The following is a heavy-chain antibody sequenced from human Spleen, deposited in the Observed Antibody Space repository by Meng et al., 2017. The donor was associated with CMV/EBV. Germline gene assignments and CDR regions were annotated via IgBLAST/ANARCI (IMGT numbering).Heavy chain of an antibody. CDR3: ARPRRYCDSSNCYTHYYFDY. J-gene: IGHJ4*02. CDR1: GFTFSSYS. CDR2: ISSSSSYI. V-gene: IGHV3-21*01. D-gene: IGHD2-2*02. Sequence: GGSLRLSCAASGFTFSSYSMNWVRQAPGKGLEWVSSISSSSSYIYYADSVKGRFTISRENAKSTLYLQMNSLRAEDTAVYYCARPRRYCDSSNCYTHYYFDYWGQGTLVTVSS.